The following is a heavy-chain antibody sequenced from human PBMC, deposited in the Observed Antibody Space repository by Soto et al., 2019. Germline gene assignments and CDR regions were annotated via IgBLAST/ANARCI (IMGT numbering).Heavy chain of an antibody. J-gene: IGHJ4*02. D-gene: IGHD3-10*01. CDR3: ARGYYGSGSYFGFDY. V-gene: IGHV3-30-3*01. CDR1: GFTFSSYA. Sequence: HPGGSLRLSCAASGFTFSSYAMHWVRQAPGKGLEWVAVISYDGSNKYYADSVKGRFTISRDNSKNTLYLQMNSLRAEDTAVYYCARGYYGSGSYFGFDYWGQGTLVTVSS. CDR2: ISYDGSNK.